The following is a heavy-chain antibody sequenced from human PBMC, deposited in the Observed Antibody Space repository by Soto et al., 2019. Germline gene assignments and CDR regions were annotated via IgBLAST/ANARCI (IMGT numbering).Heavy chain of an antibody. J-gene: IGHJ5*02. CDR3: ARAYSPGMFDP. Sequence: QVQLVQSGAEVKKPGASVKVSCKASGYTFTSYGISWVRQAPGQGLEWMGWISANNGNTKYAQNFQGRVTMTTDTSTSKAYMELRRLRSDDTAVYYCARAYSPGMFDPWGQGTLVTVSS. CDR2: ISANNGNT. CDR1: GYTFTSYG. V-gene: IGHV1-18*01. D-gene: IGHD2-15*01.